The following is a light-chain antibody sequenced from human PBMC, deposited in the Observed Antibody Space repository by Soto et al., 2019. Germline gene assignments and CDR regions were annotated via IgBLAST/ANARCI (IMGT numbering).Light chain of an antibody. CDR1: QSVASDS. CDR2: VAS. V-gene: IGKV3-20*01. J-gene: IGKJ2*01. CDR3: QQYGSSPYT. Sequence: EIVLTQSPGTLSLSPGERATLSCRASQSVASDSLAWYQQKPGQAPRLVLYVASNRATGIPDRFSGSGSGTYFTLTISRVEPEDFAVYSCQQYGSSPYTFGQGNKLEIK.